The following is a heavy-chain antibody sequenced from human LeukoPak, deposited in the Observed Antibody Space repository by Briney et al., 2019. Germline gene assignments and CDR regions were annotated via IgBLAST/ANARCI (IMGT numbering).Heavy chain of an antibody. CDR3: ARDLGFWSGPDY. CDR2: IYSSGST. D-gene: IGHD3-3*01. CDR1: GGSISSYY. V-gene: IGHV4-4*07. Sequence: SETLSLTCTVSGGSISSYYWSWIRQPAAKGLQWVGCIYSSGSTNYNPSLKSRVIMSVDTYNNQFSLRMSSVAAAEAAVYYCARDLGFWSGPDYWGQGTLVTVSS. J-gene: IGHJ4*02.